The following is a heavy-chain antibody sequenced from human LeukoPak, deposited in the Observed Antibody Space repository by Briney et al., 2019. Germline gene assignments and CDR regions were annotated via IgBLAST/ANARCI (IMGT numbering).Heavy chain of an antibody. CDR3: TRDSRNPRTNGDY. D-gene: IGHD1-1*01. CDR1: GFTFSSYW. V-gene: IGHV3-74*01. J-gene: IGHJ4*02. CDR2: INTDGYST. Sequence: PGGSLRLSCAASGFTFSSYWMHWVRQAPGKGLVWVSRINTDGYSTTYADSVQGRFTISRDNAKNTLYLQMNSLRAEDTAVYYCTRDSRNPRTNGDYRGQGTLVTVSS.